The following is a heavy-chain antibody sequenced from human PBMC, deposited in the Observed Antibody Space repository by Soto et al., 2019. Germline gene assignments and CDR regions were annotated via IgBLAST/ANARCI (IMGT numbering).Heavy chain of an antibody. D-gene: IGHD5-18*01. V-gene: IGHV1-8*01. CDR1: GYTFTTYD. CDR3: ARGNDFPDTAMVY. CDR2: MNPNSGKT. Sequence: QVQLVQSGAEVKKPGASVKVSCKASGYTFTTYDINWVRQATGQGLESMGWMNPNSGKTDYPQKFQGRVTMTRDTSISTAYMELSSLRSEDTAVYYCARGNDFPDTAMVYWGQGTLVTVSS. J-gene: IGHJ4*02.